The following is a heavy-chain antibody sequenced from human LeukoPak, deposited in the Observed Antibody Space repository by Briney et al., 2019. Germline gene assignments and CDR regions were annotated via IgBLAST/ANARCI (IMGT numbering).Heavy chain of an antibody. CDR3: ARDLGDYWSGFRSYFFDY. CDR2: ISHSGST. J-gene: IGHJ4*02. V-gene: IGHV4-39*07. D-gene: IGHD3-3*01. Sequence: SETLSLTCAVYGGSISSYYWSWIRQPPGKGLEWIGSISHSGSTYYNASLKSRVRISVDTSKNQFSLKLSSVTAADTAVYYCARDLGDYWSGFRSYFFDYWGQGTLVTVSS. CDR1: GGSISSYY.